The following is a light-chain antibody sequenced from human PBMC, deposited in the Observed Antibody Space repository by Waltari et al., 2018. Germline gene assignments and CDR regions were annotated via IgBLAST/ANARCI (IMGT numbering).Light chain of an antibody. CDR2: QNN. V-gene: IGLV3-1*01. Sequence: SYELTQPPSVSVSPGQTASITCSGDKLGDKYTCWYHQKPGQSPMLVIYQNNKRPSGIPGRFSGSNSGNTATLTISDTQAVDEADYYCQAWDTTTAIFGGGTKLTVL. J-gene: IGLJ2*01. CDR1: KLGDKY. CDR3: QAWDTTTAI.